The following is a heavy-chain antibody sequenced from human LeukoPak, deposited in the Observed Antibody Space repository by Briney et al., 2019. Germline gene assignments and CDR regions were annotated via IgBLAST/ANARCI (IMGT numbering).Heavy chain of an antibody. CDR1: GYTLTELS. CDR3: VRRGSSWYGDAFDI. CDR2: MNPNSGNT. D-gene: IGHD6-13*01. V-gene: IGHV1-8*03. J-gene: IGHJ3*02. Sequence: ASVKVSCKVSGYTLTELSMHWVRQATGQGLEWMGWMNPNSGNTGYAQKFQGRVTITRNTSISTAYMELSSLRSEDTAVYYCVRRGSSWYGDAFDIWGQGTMVTVSS.